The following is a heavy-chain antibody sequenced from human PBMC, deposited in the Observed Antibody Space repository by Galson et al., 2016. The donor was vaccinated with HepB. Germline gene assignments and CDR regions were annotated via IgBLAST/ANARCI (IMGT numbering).Heavy chain of an antibody. Sequence: SLRLSCAASGFAFSNYAMHWVRQAPGKGLEWVAAVSYDGRNKYYADSVKGRFTISRDNSKNTVYLQMNRLRVEDTAVYYCAKNDILAGYSALDYWGQGTLVTVSS. CDR2: VSYDGRNK. CDR1: GFAFSNYA. J-gene: IGHJ4*02. CDR3: AKNDILAGYSALDY. D-gene: IGHD3-9*01. V-gene: IGHV3-30*18.